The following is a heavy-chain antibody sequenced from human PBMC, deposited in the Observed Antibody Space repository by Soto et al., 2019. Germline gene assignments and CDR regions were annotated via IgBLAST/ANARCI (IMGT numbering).Heavy chain of an antibody. CDR3: ARDESALAVPGTNYHYFYMDV. CDR2: IRSSSSTI. J-gene: IGHJ6*03. D-gene: IGHD6-19*01. Sequence: EVQLVESGGGLVQPGRSLRLSCAASGFTFSSYSMNWVRQAPVKGLEWVSYIRSSSSTIYYADSVKGRFTISRDNAKNSLYLQMNSLSAEDTAVYYCARDESALAVPGTNYHYFYMDVWGKGNTVTVSS. CDR1: GFTFSSYS. V-gene: IGHV3-48*01.